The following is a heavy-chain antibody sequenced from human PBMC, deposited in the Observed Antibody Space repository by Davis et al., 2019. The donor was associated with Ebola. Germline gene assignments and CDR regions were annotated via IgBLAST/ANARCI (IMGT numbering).Heavy chain of an antibody. CDR1: GGTFSSYA. Sequence: SVKVSCKASGGTFSSYAISWVRQAPGQGLEWMGGIIPIFGTANYAQKFQGRVTITADKSTSTAYMELSSLRSDDTAVYYCARDQGTIFGVVITRSDYWGQGTLVTVSS. CDR2: IIPIFGTA. J-gene: IGHJ4*02. V-gene: IGHV1-69*06. CDR3: ARDQGTIFGVVITRSDY. D-gene: IGHD3-3*01.